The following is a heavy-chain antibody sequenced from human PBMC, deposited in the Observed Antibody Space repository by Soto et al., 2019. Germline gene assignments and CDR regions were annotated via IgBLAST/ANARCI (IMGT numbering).Heavy chain of an antibody. D-gene: IGHD3-22*01. V-gene: IGHV1-24*01. J-gene: IGHJ3*02. CDR1: GYTLTELS. Sequence: APVKVSCKVSGYTLTELSMHWVRQAPGKGLEWMGGFDPEDGETIYAQKFQGRVTMTEDTSTDTAYMELSSLRSEDTAVYYCATARPYDSSGYYFGAFDIWGQGTMVTVSS. CDR2: FDPEDGET. CDR3: ATARPYDSSGYYFGAFDI.